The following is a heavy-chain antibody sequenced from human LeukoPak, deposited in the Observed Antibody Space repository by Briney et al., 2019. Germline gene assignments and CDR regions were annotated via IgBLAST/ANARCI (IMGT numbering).Heavy chain of an antibody. D-gene: IGHD1-1*01. Sequence: GGSLRLSCAASGFTFSHAWMSWVRQAPGKGLEWVSAISGSGGSTYYADSVKGRFTISRDNSKNALYLQMNSLRAEDTAVYYCAKANWNDFFDYWGQGTLVTVSS. V-gene: IGHV3-23*01. CDR1: GFTFSHAW. J-gene: IGHJ4*02. CDR2: ISGSGGST. CDR3: AKANWNDFFDY.